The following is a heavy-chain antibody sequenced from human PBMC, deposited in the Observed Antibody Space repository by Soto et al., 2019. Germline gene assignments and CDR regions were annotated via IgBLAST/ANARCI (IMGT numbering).Heavy chain of an antibody. CDR3: VREVVTETTLGYFDY. CDR1: GGSFSSDA. D-gene: IGHD2-21*02. J-gene: IGHJ4*02. Sequence: QVQLVQSGAEVKKPESSVKVSCKSSGGSFSSDAFSWVRQAPGQGLEWMGGIIPSLGTKNYAPRFQGRLTLTADTSTITAYMELSSLRFEDTAMYYCVREVVTETTLGYFDYWGQGTLVTVSP. CDR2: IIPSLGTK. V-gene: IGHV1-69*06.